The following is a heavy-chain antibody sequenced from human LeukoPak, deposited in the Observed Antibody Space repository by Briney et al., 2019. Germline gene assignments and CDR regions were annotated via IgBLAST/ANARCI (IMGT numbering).Heavy chain of an antibody. CDR3: VGDYGDYVGYYFDY. Sequence: KPSGTLSLTCTVSGGSISSYYWSWIRQPAGKGLEWIGRIYTSGSTNYNPSLKSRVTMSVDTSKNQFSLKLSSVTAADTAVYYCVGDYGDYVGYYFDYWGQGTLVTVSS. V-gene: IGHV4-4*07. J-gene: IGHJ4*02. D-gene: IGHD4-17*01. CDR1: GGSISSYY. CDR2: IYTSGST.